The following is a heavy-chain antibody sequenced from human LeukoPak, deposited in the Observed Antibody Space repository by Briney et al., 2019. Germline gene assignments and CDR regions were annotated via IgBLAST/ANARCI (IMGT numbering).Heavy chain of an antibody. Sequence: ASVKASCKASGYTFTSYDINWVRQATGQGLEWMGWMNPNRGNTGYAQKFQGRVTMTRNTSISTAYMELSSLRSEDTAVYYCARWGWSERGYYYGMDVWGQGTTVTVSS. J-gene: IGHJ6*02. D-gene: IGHD6-19*01. CDR2: MNPNRGNT. V-gene: IGHV1-8*01. CDR3: ARWGWSERGYYYGMDV. CDR1: GYTFTSYD.